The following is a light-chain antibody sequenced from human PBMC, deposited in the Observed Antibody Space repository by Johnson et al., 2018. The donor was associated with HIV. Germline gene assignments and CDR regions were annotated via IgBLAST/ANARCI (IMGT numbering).Light chain of an antibody. Sequence: QFVLTQPPSVSAAPGQTVTISCSGSSSNVGSSFVSWYRQVPGTAPKLLIYDNNKRPSGIPGRFSGSKSGPSATLGITGLQTGDEAYYYCGTWYSSLTSYVFGAGTKVTVL. CDR2: DNN. V-gene: IGLV1-51*01. CDR3: GTWYSSLTSYV. J-gene: IGLJ1*01. CDR1: SSNVGSSF.